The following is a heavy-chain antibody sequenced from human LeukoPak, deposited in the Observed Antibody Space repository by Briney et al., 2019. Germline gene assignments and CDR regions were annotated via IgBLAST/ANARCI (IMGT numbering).Heavy chain of an antibody. CDR2: ISGSSTYI. J-gene: IGHJ4*02. D-gene: IGHD4-17*01. CDR1: GLSVSSYT. CDR3: ARDADYGDYRFDY. Sequence: PGGSLRLSCVTSGLSVSSYTMNWVRQAPGKGLEWVVSISGSSTYIYYSDSLKGRFTISRDNAKNALYLQMNSLRVEDTAVYYCARDADYGDYRFDYWGQGTLVTVSS. V-gene: IGHV3-21*01.